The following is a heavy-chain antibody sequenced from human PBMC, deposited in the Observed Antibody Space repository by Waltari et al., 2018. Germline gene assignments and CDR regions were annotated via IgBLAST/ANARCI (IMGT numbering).Heavy chain of an antibody. J-gene: IGHJ5*02. CDR3: ARDPSGRNWFDP. CDR1: GGSISSYY. CDR2: IYYSGST. V-gene: IGHV4-59*01. Sequence: QVQLQESGPGLVKPSETLSLTCTVPGGSISSYYWSWNRQPPGKGLGWIGYIYYSGSTNYNPSLKSRVTISVDTSKNQFSLKLSSVTAADTAVYYCARDPSGRNWFDPWGQGTLVTVSS. D-gene: IGHD1-26*01.